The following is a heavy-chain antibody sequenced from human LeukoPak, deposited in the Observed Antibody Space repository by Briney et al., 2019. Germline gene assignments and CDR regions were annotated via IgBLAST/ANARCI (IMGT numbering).Heavy chain of an antibody. D-gene: IGHD2-2*01. CDR2: IIPIFGTA. CDR3: AREVCSSTSCYPPPLGDY. V-gene: IGHV1-69*13. J-gene: IGHJ4*02. CDR1: GYTFTSYG. Sequence: GASVKVSCKASGYTFTSYGISWVRQAPGQGLEWMGGIIPIFGTANYAQKFQGRVTITADESTSTAYMELSSLRSEDTAVYYCAREVCSSTSCYPPPLGDYWGQGTLVTVSS.